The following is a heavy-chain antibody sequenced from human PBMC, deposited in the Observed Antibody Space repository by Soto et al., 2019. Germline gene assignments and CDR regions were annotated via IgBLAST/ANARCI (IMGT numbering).Heavy chain of an antibody. D-gene: IGHD2-2*01. CDR2: IYYSGST. V-gene: IGHV4-59*08. J-gene: IGHJ4*02. CDR3: ARQVPAAIRVY. Sequence: SETLSIPCTVSGGSISSYYWSWIRQPPGKGLEWIGYIYYSGSTNYNHSIKSRVTKSVDTSKNQFSLNLSSMTTAATAVYSGARQVPAAIRVYWGQGPLVSVFS. CDR1: GGSISSYY.